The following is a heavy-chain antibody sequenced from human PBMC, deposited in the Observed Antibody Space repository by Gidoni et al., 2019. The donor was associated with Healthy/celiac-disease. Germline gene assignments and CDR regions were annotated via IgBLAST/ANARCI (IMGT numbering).Heavy chain of an antibody. CDR1: GGTFSSYA. Sequence: KKPGSSVKVSCKAAGGTFSSYAISWVRQAPGQGLEWMGGIIPIFGTANYAQKFQGRVTITADESTSTAYMELSSLRSEDTAVYYCARDSSGWYNFDYWGQGTLVTVSS. D-gene: IGHD6-19*01. V-gene: IGHV1-69*01. CDR3: ARDSSGWYNFDY. CDR2: IIPIFGTA. J-gene: IGHJ4*02.